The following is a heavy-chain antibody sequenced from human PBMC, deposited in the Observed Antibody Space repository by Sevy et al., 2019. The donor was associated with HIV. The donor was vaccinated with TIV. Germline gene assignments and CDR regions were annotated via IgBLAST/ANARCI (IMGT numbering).Heavy chain of an antibody. V-gene: IGHV3-30*02. CDR1: GFTFSRYG. CDR3: AKGLGMVQGALLSDDV. D-gene: IGHD3-10*01. J-gene: IGHJ3*01. Sequence: GGSLRLSCAASGFTFSRYGMHWVRRAPVKGLEWVAFVRYDGSTKYYAESVKGRFIISRDNSKDTLYLQMNSLRGDDTSLYYCAKGLGMVQGALLSDDVWGQGTMVTVSS. CDR2: VRYDGSTK.